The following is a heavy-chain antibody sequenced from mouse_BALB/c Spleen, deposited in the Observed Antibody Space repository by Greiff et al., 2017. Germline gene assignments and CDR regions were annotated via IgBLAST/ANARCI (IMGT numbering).Heavy chain of an antibody. V-gene: IGHV1-7*01. CDR1: GYTFTSYW. D-gene: IGHD2-1*01. CDR2: INPSTGYT. J-gene: IGHJ2*01. CDR3: ARSKSSYYGNYPYYFDY. Sequence: QVQLQQSGAELAKPGASVKMSCKASGYTFTSYWMHWVKQRPGQGLEWIGYINPSTGYTEYNQKFKDKATLTADKSSSTAYMQLSSLTSEDSAVYYCARSKSSYYGNYPYYFDYWGQGTTLTVSS.